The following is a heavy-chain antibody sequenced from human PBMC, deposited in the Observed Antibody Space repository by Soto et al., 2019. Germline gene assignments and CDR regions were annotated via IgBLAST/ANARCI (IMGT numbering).Heavy chain of an antibody. CDR2: IYPGDSDT. V-gene: IGHV5-51*01. D-gene: IGHD5-18*01. CDR1: GYSFTSYW. Sequence: GESLKISCKGSGYSFTSYWIGWVRRMPGKGLEWMGIIYPGDSDTRYSPSFQGQVTISADKSISTAYLQWSSLKASDTAMYYCARSAEDTAMVYYYYGMDVWGQGTTVTASS. J-gene: IGHJ6*02. CDR3: ARSAEDTAMVYYYYGMDV.